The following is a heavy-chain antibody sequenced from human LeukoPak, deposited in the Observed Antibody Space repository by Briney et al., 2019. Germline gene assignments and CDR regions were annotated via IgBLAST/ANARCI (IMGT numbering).Heavy chain of an antibody. J-gene: IGHJ4*02. V-gene: IGHV1-69*13. Sequence: SVKVSCKASGATFSDFVISWVRQAPGQGLNWMGGISPLLGAAKHTQKFQDRVTITADESTSTAYMELSDLRPADTAVYYCATYDVLTGFEYWGQGTLVTVSS. CDR1: GATFSDFV. D-gene: IGHD3-9*01. CDR2: ISPLLGAA. CDR3: ATYDVLTGFEY.